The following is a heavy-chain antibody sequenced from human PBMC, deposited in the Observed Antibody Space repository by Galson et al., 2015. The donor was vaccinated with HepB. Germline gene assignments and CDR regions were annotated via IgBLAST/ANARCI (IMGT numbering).Heavy chain of an antibody. Sequence: ETLSLTCTVSGASISSYSWSWIRQPPGKGLEWIGYMYYSENPNYNPSLKSRITISVDTSKQQFSLKLSSVTAADTALYYCARLGGPAAIDYWGQGTLVTVSS. V-gene: IGHV4-59*01. J-gene: IGHJ4*02. D-gene: IGHD1-26*01. CDR1: GASISSYS. CDR3: ARLGGPAAIDY. CDR2: MYYSENP.